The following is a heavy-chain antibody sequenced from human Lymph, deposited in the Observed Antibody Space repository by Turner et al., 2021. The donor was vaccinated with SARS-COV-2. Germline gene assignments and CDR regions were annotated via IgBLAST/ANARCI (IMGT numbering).Heavy chain of an antibody. CDR2: IYYREST. J-gene: IGHJ5*02. Sequence: QVQLQESGPRLVMPLETLSRTCTVSGGSMNSNYWSWIRQPPGKRLEWIGYIYYRESTNYNPSLESRVTISVDTSRNQFSLNLTSVTAADTAIYYCARETVNNWVDPWGQGTLVTVSS. CDR1: GGSMNSNY. D-gene: IGHD2-21*02. CDR3: ARETVNNWVDP. V-gene: IGHV4-59*01.